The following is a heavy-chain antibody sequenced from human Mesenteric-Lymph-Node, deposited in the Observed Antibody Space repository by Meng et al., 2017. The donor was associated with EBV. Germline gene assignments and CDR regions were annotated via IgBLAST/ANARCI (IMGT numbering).Heavy chain of an antibody. D-gene: IGHD1-1*01. CDR1: GYTFSRYG. V-gene: IGHV1-18*01. Sequence: QVQAGQSGAEGKQPGASVKFSCKASGYTFSRYGISWVRQAPGQGLEWMGWITAYNGDTNYPQKFQDRVIMTIDTSTRTAYMELRSLRSDDTAIYYCARYDSPGSFDPWGQGTLVTVSS. CDR3: ARYDSPGSFDP. CDR2: ITAYNGDT. J-gene: IGHJ5*02.